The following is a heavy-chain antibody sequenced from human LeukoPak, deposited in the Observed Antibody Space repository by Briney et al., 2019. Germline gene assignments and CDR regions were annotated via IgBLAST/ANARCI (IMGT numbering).Heavy chain of an antibody. CDR1: GFTFSIYT. D-gene: IGHD4/OR15-4a*01. CDR3: ASDLAWGAY. J-gene: IGHJ4*02. V-gene: IGHV3-21*01. CDR2: ITSSSSSI. Sequence: PGGSLRLSCVASGFTFSIYTMSSVRQAPGKGLEWVSSITSSSSSIYSADSVKGRLTISRDNAKNSLYLEMNSLRDEDTAVYYCASDLAWGAYWGQGTLVTVSS.